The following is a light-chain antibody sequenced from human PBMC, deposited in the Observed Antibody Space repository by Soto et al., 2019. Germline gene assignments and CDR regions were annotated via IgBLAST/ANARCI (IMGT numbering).Light chain of an antibody. CDR3: SSYTSSSTLPYV. CDR2: EVN. J-gene: IGLJ1*01. V-gene: IGLV2-14*02. Sequence: QSVLTQPASVSGSPGQSITISCAGTSSDVGAYNLVSWYQQHPGKAPKLMIYEVNTRPSGVSNRFSGSKSGNTASLTISGLQAEDEADYYCSSYTSSSTLPYVFGTGTKVTVL. CDR1: SSDVGAYNL.